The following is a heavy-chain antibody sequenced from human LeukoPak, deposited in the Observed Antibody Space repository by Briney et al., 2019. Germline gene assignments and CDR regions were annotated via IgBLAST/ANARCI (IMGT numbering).Heavy chain of an antibody. J-gene: IGHJ4*02. CDR2: ISSSSSTI. V-gene: IGHV3-48*01. Sequence: GGSLRLSCAASGFTVSSSYMSWVRQAPGKGLEWVSYISSSSSTIYYADSVKGRFTISRDNAKNSLSLQMNTLRAEDTAVYYCAREGESYPRFDYWGQGTLVTVSS. CDR3: AREGESYPRFDY. D-gene: IGHD1-26*01. CDR1: GFTVSSSY.